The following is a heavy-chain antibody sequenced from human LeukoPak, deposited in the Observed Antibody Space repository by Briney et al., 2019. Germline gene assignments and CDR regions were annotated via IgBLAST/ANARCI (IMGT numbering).Heavy chain of an antibody. CDR1: GGSFSGYY. Sequence: SETLSLTCAVYGGSFSGYYWSWIRQPPGKGLEWIGEINHSGSTNYNPSLKSRVTISVDTSKNQFSLKLSSVTAADMAVYYCVGGWSYWGQGTLVTVSS. CDR2: INHSGST. V-gene: IGHV4-34*01. D-gene: IGHD6-19*01. CDR3: VGGWSY. J-gene: IGHJ4*02.